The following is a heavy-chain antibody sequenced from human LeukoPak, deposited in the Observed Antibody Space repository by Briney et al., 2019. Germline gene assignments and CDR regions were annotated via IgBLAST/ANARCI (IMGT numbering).Heavy chain of an antibody. CDR1: GGSISSGSYY. J-gene: IGHJ4*02. V-gene: IGHV4-61*02. CDR3: ARTGRGYSSGWYQDY. Sequence: SQTLSLTCTVSGGSISSGSYYWSWIRQPAGKGLEWIGRIYTSGSTNYNPSLESRVTISVDTSKNQFSLKLSSVTAADTAVYYCARTGRGYSSGWYQDYWGQGTLVTVSS. D-gene: IGHD6-19*01. CDR2: IYTSGST.